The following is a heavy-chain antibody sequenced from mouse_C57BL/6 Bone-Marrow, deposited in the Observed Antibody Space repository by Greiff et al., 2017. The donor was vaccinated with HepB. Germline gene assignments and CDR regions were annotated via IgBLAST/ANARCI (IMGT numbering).Heavy chain of an antibody. CDR1: GYTFNSYW. V-gene: IGHV1-72*01. D-gene: IGHD1-1*01. J-gene: IGHJ4*01. CDR3: ASRKTTVVAPYAMDY. CDR2: IDPNSGGT. Sequence: QVQLQQPGAELVKPGASVKLSCKASGYTFNSYWMHWVKQRPGRGLEWIGRIDPNSGGTKYNEKFKSKATLTVDKTSSTAYMQLSSLTSEDYAVYYCASRKTTVVAPYAMDYWCQGTSVTFSS.